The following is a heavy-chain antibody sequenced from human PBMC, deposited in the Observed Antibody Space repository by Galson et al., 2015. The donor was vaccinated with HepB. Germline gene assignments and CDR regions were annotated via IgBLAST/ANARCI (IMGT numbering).Heavy chain of an antibody. V-gene: IGHV3-15*01. CDR2: IKSKTDGGTT. D-gene: IGHD3-10*01. Sequence: SLRLSCAASGFTFSNAWMSWVRQAPGKGLEWVGRIKSKTDGGTTDYAAPVKGRFSISRDDSKNTVYLQMNSLKTEDAALYYCTTDKIYGSGTYYRSDLWGQGTLVTVSS. J-gene: IGHJ4*02. CDR3: TTDKIYGSGTYYRSDL. CDR1: GFTFSNAW.